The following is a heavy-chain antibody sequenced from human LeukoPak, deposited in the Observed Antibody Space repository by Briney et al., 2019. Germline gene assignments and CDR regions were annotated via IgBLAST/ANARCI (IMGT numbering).Heavy chain of an antibody. D-gene: IGHD4-11*01. CDR2: ITSGSGDI. Sequence: GGSLRLCCAASGFTFSSYAMNWVRQTPGKGLEWVSSITSGSGDIYYTDSVKGRFTISRDNAKNSLYLQMGSLRAGDTAVYFCARQRMDYSSFFTGYFDSWGLGTLVTVS. CDR3: ARQRMDYSSFFTGYFDS. V-gene: IGHV3-21*01. J-gene: IGHJ4*02. CDR1: GFTFSSYA.